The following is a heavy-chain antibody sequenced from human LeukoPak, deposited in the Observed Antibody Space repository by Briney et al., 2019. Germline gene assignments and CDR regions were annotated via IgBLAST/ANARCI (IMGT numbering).Heavy chain of an antibody. CDR2: ISAYSGNT. CDR3: ARDPRVISYSSANNWFDP. J-gene: IGHJ5*02. CDR1: GYTFTSYG. Sequence: GASVKVSCKASGYTFTSYGISWVRQAPGQGLEWMGWISAYSGNTNYAQKLQGRVTMTTDTSTSTAYMELRSLRSDDTAVHYCARDPRVISYSSANNWFDPWGQGTLVTVSS. D-gene: IGHD3-22*01. V-gene: IGHV1-18*01.